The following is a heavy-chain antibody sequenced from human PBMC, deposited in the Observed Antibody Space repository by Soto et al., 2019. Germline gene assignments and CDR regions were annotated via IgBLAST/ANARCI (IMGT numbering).Heavy chain of an antibody. CDR2: INPNSGGT. V-gene: IGHV1-2*04. J-gene: IGHJ6*03. Sequence: ASVKVSCKASGYTFTGYYMHWVRQAPGQGLEWMGWINPNSGGTNYAQKFQGWVTMTRDTSISTAYMELSSLRSEDTAVYYCAAPSPGITGTTLGRNYYYYMDVWGKGTTVPVSS. D-gene: IGHD1-7*01. CDR1: GYTFTGYY. CDR3: AAPSPGITGTTLGRNYYYYMDV.